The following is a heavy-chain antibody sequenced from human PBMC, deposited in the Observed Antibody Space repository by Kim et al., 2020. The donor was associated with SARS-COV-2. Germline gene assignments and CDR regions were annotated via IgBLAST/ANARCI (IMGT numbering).Heavy chain of an antibody. CDR3: ARHEGSYSSSSGGYYYYAMDV. J-gene: IGHJ6*04. CDR2: IYPGDSDT. D-gene: IGHD6-6*01. V-gene: IGHV5-51*01. CDR1: GYSFTSYW. Sequence: GESLKISCKGSGYSFTSYWIGWVRQMPGKGLEWMGIIYPGDSDTRYSPSFQGQVTISADKSISTAYLQWSSLKASDTAMYYCARHEGSYSSSSGGYYYYAMDVWGKGTTVTVSS.